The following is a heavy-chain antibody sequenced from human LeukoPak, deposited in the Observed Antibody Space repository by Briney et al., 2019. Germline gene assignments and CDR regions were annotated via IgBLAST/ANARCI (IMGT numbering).Heavy chain of an antibody. CDR2: IANGGRNI. CDR3: ARDSLEGYGFFDY. Sequence: GGSLRLSCAASGFTFSDYYMSWIRQAPGKGLEWVSSIANGGRNIYYADSVKGRFTISRDNAKNSLYLQMNSLRAEDRAIYYRARDSLEGYGFFDYWGQGTLVTVSS. CDR1: GFTFSDYY. D-gene: IGHD5-18*01. J-gene: IGHJ4*02. V-gene: IGHV3-11*01.